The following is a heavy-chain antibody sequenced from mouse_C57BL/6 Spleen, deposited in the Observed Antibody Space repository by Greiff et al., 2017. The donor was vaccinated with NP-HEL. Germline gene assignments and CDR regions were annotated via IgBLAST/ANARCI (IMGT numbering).Heavy chain of an antibody. CDR1: GYTFTDYY. CDR3: ERRRNYAWFAY. V-gene: IGHV1-26*01. CDR2: INPNNGGT. Sequence: VQLQQSGPELVKPGASLKISCKASGYTFTDYYLYWVKQSHGKSLEWIGDINPNNGGTSYNQKFKGKATLTVDKSSSTAYMELRSLTSEDSAVYYCERRRNYAWFAYWGQGTLVTVSA. D-gene: IGHD1-1*01. J-gene: IGHJ3*01.